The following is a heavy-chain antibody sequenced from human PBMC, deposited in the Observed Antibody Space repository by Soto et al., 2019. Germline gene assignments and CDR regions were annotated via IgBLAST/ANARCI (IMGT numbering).Heavy chain of an antibody. J-gene: IGHJ4*02. V-gene: IGHV3-23*01. CDR1: GFHFSSYA. D-gene: IGHD3-3*01. CDR2: IGGSGGDT. Sequence: EVQLLASGGGLVQPGGSLRLSCAASGFHFSSYAMSWVRQAPGKGLEWVSAIGGSGGDTFYADSVKGRFTVSRDNAENTLSLQLNSLRVEDTAIYYCARRTWRGRADYWGQGILVTVSS. CDR3: ARRTWRGRADY.